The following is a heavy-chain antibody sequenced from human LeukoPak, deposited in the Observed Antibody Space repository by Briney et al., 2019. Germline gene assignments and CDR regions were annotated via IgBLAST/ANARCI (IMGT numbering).Heavy chain of an antibody. J-gene: IGHJ4*02. CDR3: ARDSSLPIFGVVTIFDY. V-gene: IGHV4-38-2*02. CDR2: IYHSGST. CDR1: GYSISSGYY. D-gene: IGHD3-3*01. Sequence: SETLSLTCTVSGYSISSGYYWGWIRQPPGKGLEWIGSIYHSGSTYYNPSLKSRVTISGDTSKNQFSLKLSSVTAADTAVYYCARDSSLPIFGVVTIFDYWGQGTLVTVSS.